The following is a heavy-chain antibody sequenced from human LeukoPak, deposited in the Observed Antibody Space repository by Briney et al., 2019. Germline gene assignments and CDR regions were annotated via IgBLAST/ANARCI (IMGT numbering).Heavy chain of an antibody. CDR1: GFTFNTYT. Sequence: GGSLRLSCAASGFTFNTYTMNWVRQAPGKGLEWVSSISCSSGYIYYADSVKGRFTISRDNAKNSLYLQMNSLRAEDTAVYYCARDHLVATMRDYWGQGTLVTVSS. CDR2: ISCSSGYI. J-gene: IGHJ4*02. CDR3: ARDHLVATMRDY. V-gene: IGHV3-21*01. D-gene: IGHD5-12*01.